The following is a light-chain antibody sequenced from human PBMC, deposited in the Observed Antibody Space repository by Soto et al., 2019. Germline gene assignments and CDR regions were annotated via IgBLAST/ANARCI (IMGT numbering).Light chain of an antibody. Sequence: QSVLTQPPSATGTPGQTVTVSCSGRGSGIGGNTVSWYQQLPGTAPRLLIHSNDRRPSGVPDRFSGSKSGASASLAIGGLQSEDEADYYCATWDDSLDGPVFGGGTKLTVL. CDR1: GSGIGGNT. CDR3: ATWDDSLDGPV. V-gene: IGLV1-44*01. CDR2: SND. J-gene: IGLJ3*02.